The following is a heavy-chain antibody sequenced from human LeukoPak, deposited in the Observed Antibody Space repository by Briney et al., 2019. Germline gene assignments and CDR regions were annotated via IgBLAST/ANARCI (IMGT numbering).Heavy chain of an antibody. V-gene: IGHV3-30*02. CDR2: IRYDGTNE. D-gene: IGHD4-17*01. Sequence: PGGSLRLSCAASGFTFSSCGMHWVCQAPGKGLEWVAFIRYDGTNENYADSVQGRFTVSRDNSKNTLYLRMSSLRAEDTAVYYCAKDIWVTTYYYYLDVWGKGTTVTVSS. CDR1: GFTFSSCG. J-gene: IGHJ6*03. CDR3: AKDIWVTTYYYYLDV.